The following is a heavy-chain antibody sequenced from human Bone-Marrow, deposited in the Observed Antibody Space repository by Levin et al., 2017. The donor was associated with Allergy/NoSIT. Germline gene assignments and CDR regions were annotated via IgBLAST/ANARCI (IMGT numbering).Heavy chain of an antibody. Sequence: GGSLRLSCAASGFTLSSYWMSLVRQAPGKGLEWVANIKQDGREKYYVDSVKGRFTISRDNAKNSLYLQMNSLRAADTSVYYCARAIAVAASYWGQGTLVTVSS. J-gene: IGHJ4*02. CDR2: IKQDGREK. V-gene: IGHV3-7*04. D-gene: IGHD6-19*01. CDR3: ARAIAVAASY. CDR1: GFTLSSYW.